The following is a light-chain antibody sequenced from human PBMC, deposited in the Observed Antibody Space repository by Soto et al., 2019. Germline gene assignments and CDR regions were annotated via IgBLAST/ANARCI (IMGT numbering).Light chain of an antibody. V-gene: IGKV3-20*01. Sequence: EIVLTQSPGTLSLSPGERATLSCRASQSVSSSYLAWYQQKPGQAPRLLIFGASNRANGIPDRFSGSGSGTDFTLTISRLEPEDFAVYYCQQYGSSPTWTFGQGTKVDI. CDR1: QSVSSSY. CDR2: GAS. J-gene: IGKJ1*01. CDR3: QQYGSSPTWT.